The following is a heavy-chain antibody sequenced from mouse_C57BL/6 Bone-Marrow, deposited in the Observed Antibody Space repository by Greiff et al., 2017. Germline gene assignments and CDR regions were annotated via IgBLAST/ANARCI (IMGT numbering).Heavy chain of an antibody. Sequence: VQLVESGGDLVKPGGSLKLSCAASGFTFSSYGMSWVRQTPDKRLEWVATISSGGSYTYYPASVQGRFTISRDNAKNTQYLQMSRLTSEDTAMYYGARHRDGSSRYYCDYWGQGTTLTVSS. D-gene: IGHD1-1*01. CDR3: ARHRDGSSRYYCDY. J-gene: IGHJ2*01. CDR1: GFTFSSYG. V-gene: IGHV5-6*01. CDR2: ISSGGSYT.